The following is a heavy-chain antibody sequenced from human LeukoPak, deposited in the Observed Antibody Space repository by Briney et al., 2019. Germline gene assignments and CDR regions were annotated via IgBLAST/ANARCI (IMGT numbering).Heavy chain of an antibody. CDR3: AKDFTPGYRAFFDY. J-gene: IGHJ4*02. CDR2: ISYDGSNK. CDR1: GFTFSSYG. Sequence: GGSLRLSCAASGFTFSSYGMHWVRQAPGKGLEWVAVISYDGSNKYYADSVKGRFTISRDNSKNTLYLQMNSLRAEDTAVYYCAKDFTPGYRAFFDYWGQGTLVTVPS. V-gene: IGHV3-30*18. D-gene: IGHD5-18*01.